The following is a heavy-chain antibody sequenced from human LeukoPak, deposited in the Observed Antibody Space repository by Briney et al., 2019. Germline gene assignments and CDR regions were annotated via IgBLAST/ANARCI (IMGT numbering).Heavy chain of an antibody. Sequence: SETLSLTCTVSGGSISSCYWSWIRQPAGKGLEWIGRIYTSGSTNYNPSLKSRVTMSVDTSKNQFSLKLSSVTAADTAVYYCASTAVVVAATSDAFDIWGQGTMVTVSS. V-gene: IGHV4-4*07. CDR2: IYTSGST. CDR1: GGSISSCY. CDR3: ASTAVVVAATSDAFDI. D-gene: IGHD2-15*01. J-gene: IGHJ3*02.